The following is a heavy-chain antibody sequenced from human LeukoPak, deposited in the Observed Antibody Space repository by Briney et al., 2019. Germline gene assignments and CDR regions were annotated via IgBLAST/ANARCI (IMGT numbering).Heavy chain of an antibody. J-gene: IGHJ4*02. CDR3: ARDRSDGFDY. CDR1: GFTVSSNS. Sequence: PGGSLRLSCAASGFTVSSNSMSWVRQAPGKGLEWVSVLYSGGNTHYADSVKGRFTISRDNSKNTLYLQMNSLRTEGTAVYYCARDRSDGFDYWGQGTLVTVSS. CDR2: LYSGGNT. V-gene: IGHV3-53*01.